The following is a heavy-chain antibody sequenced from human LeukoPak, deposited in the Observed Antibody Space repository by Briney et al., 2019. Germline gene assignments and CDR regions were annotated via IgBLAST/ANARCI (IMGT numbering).Heavy chain of an antibody. J-gene: IGHJ4*02. Sequence: PSETLSLTCAVYGGSFSGYYWSWIRQPPGKGLEWIGEINHSGSTNYNPSLKSRVTISVDTSKNQFSLKLSSVTAADTAVYYCARRQWLAVIDYWGQGTLVTVSS. CDR3: ARRQWLAVIDY. CDR2: INHSGST. D-gene: IGHD6-19*01. V-gene: IGHV4-34*01. CDR1: GGSFSGYY.